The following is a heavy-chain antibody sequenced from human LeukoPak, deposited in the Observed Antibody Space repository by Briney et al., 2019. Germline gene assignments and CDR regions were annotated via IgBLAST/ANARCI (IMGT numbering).Heavy chain of an antibody. CDR1: GFTFTSSA. V-gene: IGHV1-58*02. D-gene: IGHD6-19*01. J-gene: IGHJ2*01. CDR2: IVVGSGNT. CDR3: AAESRIAVAGNDWYFDL. Sequence: SVKVSCKASGFTFTSSAMQWVRQARGQRLEWIGWIVVGSGNTNYAQKFQERVTITRDMSTSTAYMELSSLRSEDTAVYYCAAESRIAVAGNDWYFDLWGRGTLVTVSS.